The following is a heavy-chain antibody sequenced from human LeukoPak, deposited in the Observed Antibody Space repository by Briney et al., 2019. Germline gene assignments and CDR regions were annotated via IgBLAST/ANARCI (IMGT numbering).Heavy chain of an antibody. V-gene: IGHV4-34*01. D-gene: IGHD3-9*01. CDR1: GGSFSGYY. CDR3: ARGGRLAWIRYFDWSDGMDV. CDR2: INHSGST. Sequence: SETLSLTCAVYGGSFSGYYWSWIRQPPGKGLGWIGEINHSGSTNYNPSLKSRVTISVDTSKNQFSLKLSSVTAADTAVYYCARGGRLAWIRYFDWSDGMDVWGQGTTVTVSS. J-gene: IGHJ6*02.